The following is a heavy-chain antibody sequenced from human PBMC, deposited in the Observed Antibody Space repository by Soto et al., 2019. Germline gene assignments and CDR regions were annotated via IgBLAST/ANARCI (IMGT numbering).Heavy chain of an antibody. D-gene: IGHD1-20*01. CDR3: ARGGNWFNRFDP. Sequence: SETLSLTSSVSGGTISSYYWSWIRQPAGKGLEWIGRIYTSGSTNYNPSLKSRVTMSVDTSKNQFSLKLSSVTAADTAVYYCARGGNWFNRFDPWAQGTLVTVSS. V-gene: IGHV4-4*07. J-gene: IGHJ5*02. CDR1: GGTISSYY. CDR2: IYTSGST.